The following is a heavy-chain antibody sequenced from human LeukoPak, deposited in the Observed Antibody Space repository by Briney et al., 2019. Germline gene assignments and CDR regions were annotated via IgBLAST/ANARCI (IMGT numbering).Heavy chain of an antibody. J-gene: IGHJ4*02. CDR2: IWYDGSPK. Sequence: PGGSLRLSCAASGFTFSNYAMHWVRQAPGKGLEWVAVIWYDGSPKYYPDSVKGRFTISRDNSKSTLYLQMNSLRAEDMAVYYCARSGREATEIDYWGQGTLVTVSS. D-gene: IGHD1-1*01. V-gene: IGHV3-33*03. CDR3: ARSGREATEIDY. CDR1: GFTFSNYA.